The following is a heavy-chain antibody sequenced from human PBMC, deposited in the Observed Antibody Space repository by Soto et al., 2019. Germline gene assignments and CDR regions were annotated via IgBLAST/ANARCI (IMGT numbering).Heavy chain of an antibody. V-gene: IGHV1-69*01. J-gene: IGHJ6*02. CDR3: ARVVMTTVPASYYYGMDV. Sequence: QVQLVQSGAEVKKPGSSVTVSCKASGGTXXXYAISWVXXXXXXXXXXXXXISPFIGTANYAQKFQGRVTITADESTSTAYMELTSLRSEDTAVYYCARVVMTTVPASYYYGMDVWGQGTTVTVSS. CDR1: GGTXXXYA. D-gene: IGHD4-4*01. CDR2: ISPFIGTA.